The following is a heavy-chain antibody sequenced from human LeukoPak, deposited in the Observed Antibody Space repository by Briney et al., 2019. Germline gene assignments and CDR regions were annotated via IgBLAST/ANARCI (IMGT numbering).Heavy chain of an antibody. V-gene: IGHV3-30*02. CDR1: GFTFGSFG. CDR2: LRYDGRSE. CDR3: AKVQDLYCSGASCSSTLDY. D-gene: IGHD2-15*01. J-gene: IGHJ4*02. Sequence: GGSLRLSCAASGFTFGSFGMHWVRQPPGKGLEWVASLRYDGRSEFYADSVQGRFIISRGTSRNTLYLQMNSLKVEDTALYYCAKVQDLYCSGASCSSTLDYWGQGTLVTVSS.